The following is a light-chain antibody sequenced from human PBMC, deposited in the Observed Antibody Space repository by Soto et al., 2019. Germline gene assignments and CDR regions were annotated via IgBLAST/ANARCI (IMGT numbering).Light chain of an antibody. Sequence: IVMTQSPATLSVSPDDRVSLSCRASQNVRRNIAWYQQKPRQAPSLLIFGAITRATGIPARFNGRGSGREFALHISSLQSEDSAIYDCQHYNGWPPWTFCQGTKV. J-gene: IGKJ1*01. CDR3: QHYNGWPPWT. CDR2: GAI. V-gene: IGKV3-15*01. CDR1: QNVRRN.